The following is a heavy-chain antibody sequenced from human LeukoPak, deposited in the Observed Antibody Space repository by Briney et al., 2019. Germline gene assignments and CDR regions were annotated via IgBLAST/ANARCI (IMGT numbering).Heavy chain of an antibody. J-gene: IGHJ3*02. Sequence: GGSLRLSCEVSGLTFSRHAMTWVRQAPGKGLEWLSSISGSGVTTYYADSVKGRFTISRDNSKNRLYLQMNSLRAEDTAVYYCAKSAIWGNAFDIWGQGTMVTVSS. CDR1: GLTFSRHA. D-gene: IGHD7-27*01. V-gene: IGHV3-23*01. CDR3: AKSAIWGNAFDI. CDR2: ISGSGVTT.